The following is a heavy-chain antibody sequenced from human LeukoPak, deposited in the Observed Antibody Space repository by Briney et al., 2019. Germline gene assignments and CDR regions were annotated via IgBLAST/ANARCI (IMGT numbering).Heavy chain of an antibody. J-gene: IGHJ5*02. CDR1: GDSISSTRYY. CDR3: ARQYDFWSGLNNWFDP. V-gene: IGHV4-39*01. Sequence: PSETLPLTCTVSGDSISSTRYYWGWIRQPPGKGLEWSANIYYSGSTYYNPSLKSRVTISVDTSKNQFSLKLTSVTAADTAVYYCARQYDFWSGLNNWFDPWGQGTLVTVSS. D-gene: IGHD3-3*01. CDR2: IYYSGST.